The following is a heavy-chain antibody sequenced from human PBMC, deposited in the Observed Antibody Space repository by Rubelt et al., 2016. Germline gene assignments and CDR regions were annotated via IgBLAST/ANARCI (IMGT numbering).Heavy chain of an antibody. Sequence: QLQLQESGPGLVKPSETLSLTCTVSGGSISSSSYYWGWIRQPPGKGLEWIGSIYYSGSTYYNPSLKSRGTISVDTSKNQFSLKLSFGTAADTAVYYCARLSSGWYYFDYWGQGTLVTVSS. J-gene: IGHJ4*02. CDR2: IYYSGST. CDR3: ARLSSGWYYFDY. D-gene: IGHD6-19*01. CDR1: GGSISSSSYY. V-gene: IGHV4-39*01.